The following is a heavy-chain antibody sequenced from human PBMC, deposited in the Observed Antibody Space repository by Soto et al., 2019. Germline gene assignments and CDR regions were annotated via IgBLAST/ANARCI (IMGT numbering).Heavy chain of an antibody. D-gene: IGHD6-19*01. Sequence: SETLSLTCTVSGGSISSYYWSWIRQPPGKGLEWIGYIYYSGSTNYNPSLKSRVTISVDTSKNQFSLKRSSVTAADAAVYYCARAGVGSGWYNGNWFDPWGQGTLVTVSS. J-gene: IGHJ5*02. CDR1: GGSISSYY. V-gene: IGHV4-59*01. CDR3: ARAGVGSGWYNGNWFDP. CDR2: IYYSGST.